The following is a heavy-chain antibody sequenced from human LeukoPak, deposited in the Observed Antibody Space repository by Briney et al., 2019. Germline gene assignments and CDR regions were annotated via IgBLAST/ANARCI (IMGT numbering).Heavy chain of an antibody. CDR1: GFTVSSNY. J-gene: IGHJ4*02. D-gene: IGHD2-2*01. V-gene: IGHV3-66*01. CDR3: VTYQLLLYGFDY. Sequence: PGGSLRLSCVASGFTVSSNYMSWVRQAPGKGLEWVSMFYSGGSTFYAGSVKGRFTIARDSSKNTLYLQMNTLRAEDTAVYYCVTYQLLLYGFDYWGQGTLVTVSS. CDR2: FYSGGST.